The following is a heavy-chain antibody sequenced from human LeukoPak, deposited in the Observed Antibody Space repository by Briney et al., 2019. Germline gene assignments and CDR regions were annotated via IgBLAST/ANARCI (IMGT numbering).Heavy chain of an antibody. CDR1: GYTFTSYG. V-gene: IGHV1-46*01. CDR2: INPSGGST. D-gene: IGHD3-10*01. J-gene: IGHJ6*03. Sequence: AASVKVSCKASGYTFTSYGISWVRQAPGQGLEWMGIINPSGGSTNYAQKFQGRVTMTRDTSTNTVYMELSSLRSEDTAVYYCARGPSITMIRGGQWYYYMDVWGKGTTVTISS. CDR3: ARGPSITMIRGGQWYYYMDV.